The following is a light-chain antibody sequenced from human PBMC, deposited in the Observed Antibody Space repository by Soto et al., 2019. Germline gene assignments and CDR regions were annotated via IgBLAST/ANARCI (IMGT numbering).Light chain of an antibody. CDR1: QGINSF. CDR2: AAS. J-gene: IGKJ1*01. V-gene: IGKV1-9*01. CDR3: QQYNSHWT. Sequence: IQLTQSPSSLSASVGDRVTITCRASQGINSFLAWYQQKPGKAPKLLIYAASTLQSGVPSRFSGIGSGTEFTLTISSLQPDDFATYYCQQYNSHWTFGQGTKVDI.